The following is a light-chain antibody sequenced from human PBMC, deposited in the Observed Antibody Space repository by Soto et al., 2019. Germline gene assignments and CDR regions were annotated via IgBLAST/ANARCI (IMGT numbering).Light chain of an antibody. CDR1: QSISSW. V-gene: IGKV1-5*01. CDR2: DAS. J-gene: IGKJ4*01. Sequence: DIQMTQSPSTLSASVGDRVTITCRASQSISSWLAWYQQKPGKAPKFLIYDASSLESGVPSRFSGSGSGTEFTLTISSLQPDDSATYYCQQYNSNPLTFGGGTKVDI. CDR3: QQYNSNPLT.